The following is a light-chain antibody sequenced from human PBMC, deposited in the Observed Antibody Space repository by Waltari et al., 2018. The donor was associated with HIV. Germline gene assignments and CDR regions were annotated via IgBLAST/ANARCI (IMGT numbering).Light chain of an antibody. CDR2: GKN. CDR3: HSRDSSSYFVV. CDR1: SLRSYY. Sequence: SELTQDPAVSVALGQTIRITCQGDSLRSYYASWYQQKPGQAPILIIYGKNNRPSGIPDRFSGSSSGNTASLTIAGAQAEDEADYYCHSRDSSSYFVVFGGGTKLTVL. V-gene: IGLV3-19*01. J-gene: IGLJ2*01.